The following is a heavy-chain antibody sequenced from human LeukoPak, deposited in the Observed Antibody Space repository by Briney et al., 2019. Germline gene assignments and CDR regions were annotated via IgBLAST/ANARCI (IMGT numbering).Heavy chain of an antibody. V-gene: IGHV4-4*02. CDR1: GFSFNSYA. Sequence: GSLRLSCAASGFSFNSYAMSWVRQPPGKGLEWIGNIYYTGPTYYNASLESRVTISVDKSKNQFSLKLSSVTAADTAVYYCARRGRYFEVGYLSWGQGTLVTVSS. CDR2: IYYTGPT. CDR3: ARRGRYFEVGYLS. D-gene: IGHD3-9*01. J-gene: IGHJ5*02.